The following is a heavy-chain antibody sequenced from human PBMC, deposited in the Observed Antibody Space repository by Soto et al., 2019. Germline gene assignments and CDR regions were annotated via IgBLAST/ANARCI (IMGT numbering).Heavy chain of an antibody. CDR1: GFTFSSYG. D-gene: IGHD6-19*01. Sequence: QVQLVESGGGVVQPGRSLRLSCAASGFTFSSYGMHWVRQAPGKGLEWVAVISYDGSNTYYADSVKGRFTISRDNSXXTXXLQMNSLRAEDTAVYYCAKDGNVYSSGWYAPSLDYWGQGTLVTVSS. V-gene: IGHV3-30*18. CDR2: ISYDGSNT. J-gene: IGHJ4*02. CDR3: AKDGNVYSSGWYAPSLDY.